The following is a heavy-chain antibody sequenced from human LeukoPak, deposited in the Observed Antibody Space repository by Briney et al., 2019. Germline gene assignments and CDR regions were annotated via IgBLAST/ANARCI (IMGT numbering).Heavy chain of an antibody. V-gene: IGHV1-8*03. Sequence: ASVKVSCKASGYTFTSYDINWVRQATGQGLEWMGWMNPNSGNTGYAQKFQGRVTITRNTSISTAYMELSSLRSEDTAVYYCARDRTMVVTGRSDYWGQGTLITVSS. CDR1: GYTFTSYD. D-gene: IGHD4-23*01. CDR2: MNPNSGNT. CDR3: ARDRTMVVTGRSDY. J-gene: IGHJ4*02.